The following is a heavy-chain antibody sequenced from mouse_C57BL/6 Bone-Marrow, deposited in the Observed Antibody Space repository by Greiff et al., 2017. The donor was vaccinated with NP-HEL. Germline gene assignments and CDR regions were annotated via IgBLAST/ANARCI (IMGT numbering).Heavy chain of an antibody. Sequence: ESGPGLVKPSQSLSLTCSVTGYSITSGYYWNWIRQFPGNKREWMGYISYDGSNNYNPSLKNRISITRDTSKNQFFLKLNSVTTEDTATYHCASIRHWGQGTLVTVSA. CDR3: ASIRH. CDR2: ISYDGSN. J-gene: IGHJ3*01. CDR1: GYSITSGYY. V-gene: IGHV3-6*01.